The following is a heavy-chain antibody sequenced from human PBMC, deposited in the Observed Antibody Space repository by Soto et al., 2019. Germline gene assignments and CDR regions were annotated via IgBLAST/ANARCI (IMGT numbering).Heavy chain of an antibody. V-gene: IGHV4-61*08. CDR3: ARDNPLYGSAWLYYFDY. J-gene: IGHJ4*02. CDR1: GGSVSSGGYY. Sequence: PSETLSLTCTVSGGSVSSGGYYWSWIRQPPGKGLEWIGYIYNSASPNYNPSLKNRVSISADTSKNQFSLKVTSVTAADTAVYFCARDNPLYGSAWLYYFDYWGQGTLVTVSS. CDR2: IYNSASP. D-gene: IGHD6-25*01.